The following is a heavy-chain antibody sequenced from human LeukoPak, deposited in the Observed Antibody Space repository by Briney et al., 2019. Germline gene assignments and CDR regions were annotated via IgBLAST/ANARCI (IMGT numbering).Heavy chain of an antibody. CDR2: MWDDGTHE. CDR1: GFNFGIYG. V-gene: IGHV3-33*01. D-gene: IGHD3/OR15-3a*01. Sequence: PGGSLRLSCTASGFNFGIYGMHWVRQAPGKGLEWVAVMWDDGTHEYYVESVRGRFTISRDNGKRTLYLQMNSLRAEDTAVYYCARGTSAFDIWGQGTMVTVSS. J-gene: IGHJ3*02. CDR3: ARGTSAFDI.